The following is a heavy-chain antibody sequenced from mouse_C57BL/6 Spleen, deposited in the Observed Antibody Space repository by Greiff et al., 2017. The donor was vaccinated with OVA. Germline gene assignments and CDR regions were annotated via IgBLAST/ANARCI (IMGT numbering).Heavy chain of an antibody. CDR3: ARRGYYGSSPGYFDV. CDR1: GYTFTSYW. J-gene: IGHJ1*03. V-gene: IGHV1-64*01. D-gene: IGHD1-1*01. Sequence: QVQLQQPGAELVKPEASVKLSCKASGYTFTSYWMHWVKQRPGQGLEWIGMIHPNSGSTNYNEKFKSKATLTVDKSSSTAYMQLSSLTSEDSAVYYCARRGYYGSSPGYFDVWGTGTTVTVSS. CDR2: IHPNSGST.